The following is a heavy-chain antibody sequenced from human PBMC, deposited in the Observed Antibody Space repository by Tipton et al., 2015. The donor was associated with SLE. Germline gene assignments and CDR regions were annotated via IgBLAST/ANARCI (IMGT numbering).Heavy chain of an antibody. Sequence: SLRLSCAASGFTFSSYSMNWVRQAPGKGLEWVSSISSSSSYIYYADSVKGRFTISRDNAKNSLYLQMNSLRAEDTALYYCAKDTRYGYYYGMDVWGQGTTVTVSS. CDR2: ISSSSSYI. CDR3: AKDTRYGYYYGMDV. D-gene: IGHD5-18*01. J-gene: IGHJ6*02. CDR1: GFTFSSYS. V-gene: IGHV3-21*04.